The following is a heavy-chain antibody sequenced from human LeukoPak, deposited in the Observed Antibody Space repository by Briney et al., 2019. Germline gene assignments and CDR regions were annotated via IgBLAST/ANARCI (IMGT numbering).Heavy chain of an antibody. CDR2: ISHDVNNK. V-gene: IGHV3-30-3*01. Sequence: GGSLRLSCAASGFTFSNYAVHWVRQAPGKGLEWVAVISHDVNNKYYADSVKGRFTISRDNSKNTLYLQMNSLGVEDTALYYCARDGYDILTGYYAYHFDYWGQGTLVTVSS. D-gene: IGHD3-9*01. J-gene: IGHJ4*02. CDR1: GFTFSNYA. CDR3: ARDGYDILTGYYAYHFDY.